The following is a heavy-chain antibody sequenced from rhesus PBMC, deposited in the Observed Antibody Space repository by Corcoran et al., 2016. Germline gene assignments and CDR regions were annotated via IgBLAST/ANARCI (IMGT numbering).Heavy chain of an antibody. CDR3: ARSIAAARHYFDY. Sequence: QVQLQESGPGLVKPSETLSVTCAVSGGSISSSSWSWIRQAPGKGLEWIGYIYGSGSSTNYNPSLKSRVTLSVDTSKNQFSLKLSSVTAADTAVYYCARSIAAARHYFDYWGQGVLVTVSS. V-gene: IGHV4-169*01. CDR2: IYGSGSST. J-gene: IGHJ4*01. D-gene: IGHD6-13*01. CDR1: GGSISSSS.